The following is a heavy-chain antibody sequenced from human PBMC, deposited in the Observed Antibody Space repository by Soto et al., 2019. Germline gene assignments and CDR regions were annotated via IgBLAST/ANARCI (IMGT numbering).Heavy chain of an antibody. J-gene: IGHJ4*02. Sequence: GGSLRLSCVASGFGFSRYGMHWVRQAPGKGLEWVAVIWYDGSKKYYADSVKGQFTISRDNSKNTLYLQMNSLRAEDTAVYYCARGNGENTGLLDYWGQGT. D-gene: IGHD2-8*01. CDR1: GFGFSRYG. CDR3: ARGNGENTGLLDY. V-gene: IGHV3-33*01. CDR2: IWYDGSKK.